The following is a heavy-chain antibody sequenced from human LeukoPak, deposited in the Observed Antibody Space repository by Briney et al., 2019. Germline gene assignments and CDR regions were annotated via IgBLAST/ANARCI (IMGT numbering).Heavy chain of an antibody. D-gene: IGHD5-24*01. CDR2: IFYSGNT. V-gene: IGHV4-39*01. CDR1: GGSINSSSYY. CDR3: ARHRSRWLQSSFDY. J-gene: IGHJ4*02. Sequence: SETLSLTCTVSGGSINSSSYYWGWIRQPPGKGLEWIGSIFYSGNTYDNPSLKSRVTISVDTSKNQFSLKLNSVTAADTADCARHRSRWLQSSFDYWGQGTLVTVSS.